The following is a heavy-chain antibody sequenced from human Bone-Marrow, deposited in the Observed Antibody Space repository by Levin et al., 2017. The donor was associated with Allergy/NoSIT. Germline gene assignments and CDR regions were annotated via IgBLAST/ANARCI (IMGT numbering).Heavy chain of an antibody. J-gene: IGHJ4*02. CDR1: GYSFTSYW. D-gene: IGHD1-7*01. CDR3: ARQTSPSDVDY. Sequence: KVSCRGSGYSFTSYWIGWVRQMPGKGLDWMGIISPGDSDTSYSPSFQGRVTISVDKSITTAYLHLSSLEASDTAIYYCARQTSPSDVDYWGQGTLVTVSS. V-gene: IGHV5-51*01. CDR2: ISPGDSDT.